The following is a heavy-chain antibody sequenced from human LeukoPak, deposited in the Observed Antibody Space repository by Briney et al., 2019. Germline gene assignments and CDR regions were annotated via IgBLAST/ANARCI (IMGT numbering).Heavy chain of an antibody. CDR2: ISSSSSYI. CDR3: AKASGDYYDSSGYHPDNDWYFDL. V-gene: IGHV3-21*01. CDR1: GFTFSSYS. D-gene: IGHD3-22*01. Sequence: GGSLRLSCAASGFTFSSYSMNWVRQAPGKGLEWVSSISSSSSYIYYADSVKGRFTISRDNAKNSLYLQMNSLRAEDTAVYYCAKASGDYYDSSGYHPDNDWYFDLWGRGTLVTVSS. J-gene: IGHJ2*01.